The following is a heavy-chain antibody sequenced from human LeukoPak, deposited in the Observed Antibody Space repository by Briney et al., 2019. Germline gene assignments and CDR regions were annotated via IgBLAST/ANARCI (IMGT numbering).Heavy chain of an antibody. CDR2: NNWNGGST. V-gene: IGHV3-20*04. CDR3: ARDLVAVASTLRFDP. J-gene: IGHJ5*02. Sequence: GGSLRLSCAASGFTFDDYGMSWVRQAPGKGLEWVSGNNWNGGSTGYADSVKGRFTISRDNAKNSLYLQMNSLRAEDTALYYCARDLVAVASTLRFDPWGQGTLVTVSS. CDR1: GFTFDDYG. D-gene: IGHD6-19*01.